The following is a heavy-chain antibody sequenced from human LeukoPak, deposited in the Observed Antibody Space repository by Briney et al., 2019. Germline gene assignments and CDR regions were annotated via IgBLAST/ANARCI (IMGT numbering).Heavy chain of an antibody. D-gene: IGHD3-22*01. CDR1: GFTFSSYA. V-gene: IGHV3-30-3*01. CDR3: ARDDDSSGYYPSDFDY. Sequence: GGSLRLSCAASGFTFSSYAMHWVRQAPGKGLEWVAVISYDGSNKYYADSVKGRFTISRDNSKNTLYLQMNSLRAEDTAVYYCARDDDSSGYYPSDFDYWGQGTLVTVSS. CDR2: ISYDGSNK. J-gene: IGHJ4*02.